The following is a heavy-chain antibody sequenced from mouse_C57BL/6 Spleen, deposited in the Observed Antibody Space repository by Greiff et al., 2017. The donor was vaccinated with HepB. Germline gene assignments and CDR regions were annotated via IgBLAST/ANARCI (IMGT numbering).Heavy chain of an antibody. CDR3: TRGDYYGSRYFDY. CDR1: GYTFTDYE. Sequence: QVQLKESGAELVRPGASVTLSCKASGYTFTDYEMHWVKQTPVHGLEWIGAIDPETGGTAYNQKFKGKAILTADKSSSTAYMELRSLTSEDSAVYYCTRGDYYGSRYFDYWGQGTTLTVSS. D-gene: IGHD1-2*01. CDR2: IDPETGGT. V-gene: IGHV1-15*01. J-gene: IGHJ2*01.